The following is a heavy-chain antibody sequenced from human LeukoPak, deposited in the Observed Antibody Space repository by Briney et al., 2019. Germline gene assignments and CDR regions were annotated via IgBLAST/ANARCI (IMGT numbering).Heavy chain of an antibody. CDR1: GGSITNTNY. V-gene: IGHV4-4*02. CDR2: VNLQGST. Sequence: KPSEPLSLTCGVSGGSITNTNYWTWVRQPPGKGLEWIGEVNLQGSTNYNPSLMGRVAIAVDTSENHISLQLTSVTAADTAVYYCAREGGPYRPLDYSGQGTLVTVSS. J-gene: IGHJ4*02. CDR3: AREGGPYRPLDY.